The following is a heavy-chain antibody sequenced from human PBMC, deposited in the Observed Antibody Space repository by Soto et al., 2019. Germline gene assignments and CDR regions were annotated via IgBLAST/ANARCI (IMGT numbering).Heavy chain of an antibody. CDR2: INPILDVS. Sequence: QLQLVQPGAEVKKPGSSVTVSCKASGGDSNSYTLSWVRQAPGQGPEWMGTINPILDVSKNAQKFQGLVTITADKSTATVNMDLRSLKSEDTAIFYGGQKCCGELWHGMDVWGQGTTVTVSS. J-gene: IGHJ6*02. CDR3: GQKCCGELWHGMDV. V-gene: IGHV1-69*02. CDR1: GGDSNSYT. D-gene: IGHD3-10*01.